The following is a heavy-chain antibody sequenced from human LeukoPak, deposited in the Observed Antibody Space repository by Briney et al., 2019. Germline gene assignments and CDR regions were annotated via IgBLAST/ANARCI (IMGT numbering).Heavy chain of an antibody. D-gene: IGHD1-20*01. CDR2: MSNDGTNE. Sequence: GGSLRLSRAASGFTFRIYDMHWVRQAPGQGLEWVAVMSNDGTNEYYGDSVKGRFTISRDNSRNTLHLQMNSLRPDDTAVYYCAKSIRVIGTTALDYWGPGTLVTVSS. J-gene: IGHJ4*02. CDR3: AKSIRVIGTTALDY. CDR1: GFTFRIYD. V-gene: IGHV3-30*18.